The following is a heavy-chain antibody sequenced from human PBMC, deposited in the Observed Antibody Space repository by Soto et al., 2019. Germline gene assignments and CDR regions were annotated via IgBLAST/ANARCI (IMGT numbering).Heavy chain of an antibody. D-gene: IGHD5-12*01. Sequence: PGGSLRLSCAASGFTFSSHSMNWVSQAPGKGLEWVSSISSSSSYIYYADSEKGRFTISRDNAKSSLYLQMNRLRAEDTAVYYCARDRVSGYEFDYWGQGTLVTVSS. CDR1: GFTFSSHS. CDR2: ISSSSSYI. CDR3: ARDRVSGYEFDY. V-gene: IGHV3-21*01. J-gene: IGHJ4*02.